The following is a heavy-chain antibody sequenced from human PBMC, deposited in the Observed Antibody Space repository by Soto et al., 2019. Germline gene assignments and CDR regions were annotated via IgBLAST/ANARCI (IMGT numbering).Heavy chain of an antibody. CDR2: VNAGNGNT. CDR1: GYTFTSYA. D-gene: IGHD1-20*01. J-gene: IGHJ4*02. Sequence: QVQLVQSGAEVKKPGASVKVSCTASGYTFTSYAIHWVRQAPGQRLEWMGWVNAGNGNTKYSQKLQGRVTITRDTSASTAYMALSILRSKDTAVYYCARDVGYNWNLIDYWGQGTLVTVSS. CDR3: ARDVGYNWNLIDY. V-gene: IGHV1-3*01.